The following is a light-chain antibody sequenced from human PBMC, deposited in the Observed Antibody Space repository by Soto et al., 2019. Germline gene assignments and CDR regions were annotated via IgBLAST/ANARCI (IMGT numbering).Light chain of an antibody. Sequence: DIQMTQSPSTLSASVGDSVTITCRASQRLGRWLAWYQQKPGKAPQLLIYDASTLQSGVPSRFSGSGSGTEFTLNITSLQADDVATYDCQQDNHDSSNTCGRGTKLEI. CDR1: QRLGRW. CDR3: QQDNHDSSNT. V-gene: IGKV1-5*01. J-gene: IGKJ2*01. CDR2: DAS.